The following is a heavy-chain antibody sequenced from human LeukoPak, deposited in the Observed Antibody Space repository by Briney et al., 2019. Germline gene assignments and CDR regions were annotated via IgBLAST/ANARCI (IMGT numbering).Heavy chain of an antibody. J-gene: IGHJ4*02. V-gene: IGHV3-33*01. CDR3: ARSSRDGYNLVDY. CDR2: IWYDGSNK. D-gene: IGHD5-24*01. Sequence: GGSLRLSCAASGFTFSSFGMHWVRQAPGEGLEWVAVIWYDGSNKYYADSVKGRFTISRGDSKDTLYLQMNSPRAEDTAVYYCARSSRDGYNLVDYWGQGTLVTVSS. CDR1: GFTFSSFG.